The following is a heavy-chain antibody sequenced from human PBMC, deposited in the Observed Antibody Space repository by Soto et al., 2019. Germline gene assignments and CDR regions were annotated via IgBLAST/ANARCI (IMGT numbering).Heavy chain of an antibody. Sequence: QVQLQQWGAGLLKPSETLSLTCAVYGGSFSGYYWRWIRQPPGKGLEWIGEINHSGSTNYNPSLKSRVTISVDTSKNQFSLKLSSVTAADTAVYYCARGVVVVADNYYYYYMDVWGKGTTVTVSS. CDR2: INHSGST. J-gene: IGHJ6*03. CDR1: GGSFSGYY. CDR3: ARGVVVVADNYYYYYMDV. V-gene: IGHV4-34*01. D-gene: IGHD2-15*01.